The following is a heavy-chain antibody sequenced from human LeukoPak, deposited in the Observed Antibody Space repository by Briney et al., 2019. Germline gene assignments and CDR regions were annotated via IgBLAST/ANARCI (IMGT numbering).Heavy chain of an antibody. Sequence: PGGSLRLSCAASGFTFDDYAMHWVRQAPGKGLEWVSGISWNSGSIGYADSVKGRFTISRDNAKNSLNLQMNSLRAEDTALYYCAKDIAVWCSSTSCYSAFDIWGQGTMVTVSS. J-gene: IGHJ3*02. V-gene: IGHV3-9*01. CDR2: ISWNSGSI. CDR3: AKDIAVWCSSTSCYSAFDI. D-gene: IGHD2-2*02. CDR1: GFTFDDYA.